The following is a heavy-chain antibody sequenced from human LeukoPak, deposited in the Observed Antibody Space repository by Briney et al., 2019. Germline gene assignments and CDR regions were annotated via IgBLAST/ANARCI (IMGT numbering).Heavy chain of an antibody. CDR3: ARAPMEVVVPAADDYYYGMDV. CDR2: MNPNSGNT. D-gene: IGHD2-2*01. CDR1: GYTFTSYD. V-gene: IGHV1-8*01. Sequence: ASVKVSCEASGYTFTSYDINWVRQATGQGLEWMGWMNPNSGNTGYAQKFQGRVTMTRNTSISTAYMELSSLRSEDTAVYYCARAPMEVVVPAADDYYYGMDVWGQGTTVTVSS. J-gene: IGHJ6*02.